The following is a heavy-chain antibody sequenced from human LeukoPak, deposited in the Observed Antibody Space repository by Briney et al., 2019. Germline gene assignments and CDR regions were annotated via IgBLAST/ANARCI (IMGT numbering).Heavy chain of an antibody. CDR2: ISWNSGDT. V-gene: IGHV3-9*01. Sequence: GGSLRLSCAASGFTFDDYAMHWVRQAPGKGLEWVSSISWNSGDTGYADSVKGRFTISRDNAKNSLYLQMNSLRAEDTAVYYCARVSGWIWFDPWGQGTLVTVSS. J-gene: IGHJ5*02. CDR1: GFTFDDYA. CDR3: ARVSGWIWFDP. D-gene: IGHD6-19*01.